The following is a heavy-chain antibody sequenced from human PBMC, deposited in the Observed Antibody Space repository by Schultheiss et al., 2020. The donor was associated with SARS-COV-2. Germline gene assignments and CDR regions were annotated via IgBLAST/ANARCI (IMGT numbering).Heavy chain of an antibody. J-gene: IGHJ5*02. CDR3: ARGYSSSWYSRPNNWFDP. D-gene: IGHD6-13*01. CDR2: INHSGST. Sequence: SHTLSLTCAVYGGSFSGYYWSWIRQPPGKGLEWIGEINHSGSTNYNPSLKSRVTISVDKSKNQFSLKLSSVTAADTAVYYCARGYSSSWYSRPNNWFDPWGQGTLVTVSS. CDR1: GGSFSGYY. V-gene: IGHV4-34*01.